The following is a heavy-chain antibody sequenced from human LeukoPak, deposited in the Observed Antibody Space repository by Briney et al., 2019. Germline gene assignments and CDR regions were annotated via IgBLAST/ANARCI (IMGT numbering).Heavy chain of an antibody. CDR1: GFMFHNYV. Sequence: PGRSLRLSCAASGFMFHNYVMHWVRQTPGKGLEWVSGIIGNSGSVSYADSVKGRFTISRDNAENALYLQMDSLRPEDTALYYCAKAYGSGWYGPHFDYWGQGALVTVSS. V-gene: IGHV3-9*01. CDR3: AKAYGSGWYGPHFDY. J-gene: IGHJ4*02. CDR2: IIGNSGSV. D-gene: IGHD6-19*01.